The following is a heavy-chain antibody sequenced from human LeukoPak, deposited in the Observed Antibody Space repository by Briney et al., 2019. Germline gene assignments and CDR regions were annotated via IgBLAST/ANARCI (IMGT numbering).Heavy chain of an antibody. V-gene: IGHV1-8*01. J-gene: IGHJ6*02. Sequence: ASVKVSCKASGYTFTSYDINWVRQATGQGLEWMGWMNPNSGNTGYAQKFQGRVTMTRNTSISTAYMELSSLRSEDTAVYYCARAPRRYSGYDGRGYYYGMDVWGQGTTVTVSS. CDR1: GYTFTSYD. D-gene: IGHD5-12*01. CDR2: MNPNSGNT. CDR3: ARAPRRYSGYDGRGYYYGMDV.